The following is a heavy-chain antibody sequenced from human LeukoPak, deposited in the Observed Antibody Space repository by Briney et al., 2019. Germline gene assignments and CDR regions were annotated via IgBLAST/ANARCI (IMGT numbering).Heavy chain of an antibody. V-gene: IGHV3-30*18. Sequence: GGSLRLSCAASGFTFSSYGMHWVRQAPGKGLEWVALISYDGSNKYYADSVKGRFTISRDNSKNTLYLQMISLRAEDTAVYYCANYGSVSYFAYWGQGALVTVSS. CDR3: ANYGSVSYFAY. CDR1: GFTFSSYG. J-gene: IGHJ4*02. CDR2: ISYDGSNK. D-gene: IGHD3-10*01.